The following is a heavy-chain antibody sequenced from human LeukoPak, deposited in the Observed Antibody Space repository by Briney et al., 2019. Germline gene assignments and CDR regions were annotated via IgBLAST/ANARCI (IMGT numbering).Heavy chain of an antibody. CDR1: GGSISSYY. V-gene: IGHV4-59*01. D-gene: IGHD5-12*01. Sequence: SETLSLXCTVSGGSISSYYWSWIRQPPGKVLEWIGYIYYSGSTNYNPSLKSRVTISVDTSKNQFSLKLSSVTAADTAVYYCARGSIPTLLGGYVTFDPWGQGTLVAVSS. CDR2: IYYSGST. CDR3: ARGSIPTLLGGYVTFDP. J-gene: IGHJ5*02.